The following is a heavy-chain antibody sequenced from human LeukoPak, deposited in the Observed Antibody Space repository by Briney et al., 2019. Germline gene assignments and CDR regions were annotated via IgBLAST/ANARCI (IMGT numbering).Heavy chain of an antibody. CDR1: GYTFTSYY. V-gene: IGHV1-46*01. CDR3: ARDRNGKAAAGENDY. CDR2: INPSGGST. D-gene: IGHD6-13*01. J-gene: IGHJ4*02. Sequence: AASVKVSCKASGYTFTSYYMHWVRQAPGQGLEWMGIINPSGGSTSYAQKFQGRVTMTRDTSTSTVYMELSSLRSEDAAVYYCARDRNGKAAAGENDYWGQGTLVTVSS.